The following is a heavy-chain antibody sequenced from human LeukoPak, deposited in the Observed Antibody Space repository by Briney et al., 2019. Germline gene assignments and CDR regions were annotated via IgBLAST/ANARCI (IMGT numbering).Heavy chain of an antibody. CDR3: ARDGCSAGSCYSWAYWLGP. CDR1: GYTFISCY. J-gene: IGHJ5*02. CDR2: INPTGGST. Sequence: VASVKVSCKASGYTFISCYMHWVRQAPGQGLEWMGKINPTGGSTNYAQNFQGRVTMTRDTSTSTVYMELSSLRSEDTAAYYCARDGCSAGSCYSWAYWLGPWGQGTLVTVSS. V-gene: IGHV1-46*01. D-gene: IGHD2-15*01.